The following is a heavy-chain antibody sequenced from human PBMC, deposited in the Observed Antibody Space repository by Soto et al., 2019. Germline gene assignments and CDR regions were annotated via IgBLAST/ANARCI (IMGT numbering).Heavy chain of an antibody. CDR2: IYHSGST. D-gene: IGHD6-6*01. J-gene: IGHJ5*02. CDR3: ARDCSSSSGSWFDP. Sequence: PSETLSLTCAVSGGSISSSNWWSWVRQPPGKGLEWIGEIYHSGSTNYNPSLKSRVTISVDKSKNQFSLKLSSVTAADTAVYYCARDCSSSSGSWFDPWGQGTLVTVSS. V-gene: IGHV4-4*02. CDR1: GGSISSSNW.